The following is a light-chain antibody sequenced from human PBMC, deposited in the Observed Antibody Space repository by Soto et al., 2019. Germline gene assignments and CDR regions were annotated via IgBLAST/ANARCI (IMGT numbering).Light chain of an antibody. CDR3: PHYNTWPLTWT. V-gene: IGKV3-15*01. CDR2: GAS. J-gene: IGKJ1*01. CDR1: QSVGSN. Sequence: EIVMTQSPATLSVSPGERATLSCRASQSVGSNLAWYQQKPAQAPRLLIYGASTRATGIPARFSGSGSGTEFTLTISSLQSEDFAVYYCPHYNTWPLTWTFGQGTKVEI.